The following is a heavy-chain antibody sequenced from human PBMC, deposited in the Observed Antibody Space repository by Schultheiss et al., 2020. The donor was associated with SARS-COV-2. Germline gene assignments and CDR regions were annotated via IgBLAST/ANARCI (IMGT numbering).Heavy chain of an antibody. Sequence: ASVKVSCKASGYNFAPYFIHWLRQAPGQGLEWMGWVVPHNGDTKYAQTFQGRVTMTRDTSISTAYMELSSLRSDDTAVYYCARHSGYSSGCYYYYYGMDVWGQGTTVTVSS. V-gene: IGHV1-2*02. CDR1: GYNFAPYF. J-gene: IGHJ6*02. CDR2: VVPHNGDT. CDR3: ARHSGYSSGCYYYYYGMDV. D-gene: IGHD6-19*01.